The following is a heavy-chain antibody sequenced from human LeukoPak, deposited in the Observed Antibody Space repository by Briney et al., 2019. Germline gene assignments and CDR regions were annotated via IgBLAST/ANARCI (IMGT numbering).Heavy chain of an antibody. D-gene: IGHD3-16*02. V-gene: IGHV7-4-1*02. CDR2: INTNTGNP. Sequence: ASVKVSCKASGGTFSSYAISWVRQAPGQGLEWMGWINTNTGNPTYAQGFTGRFVFSLDTSVSTAYLQISSLKAEDTAVYYCARVAYDYVWGSYHWFDPWGQGTLVTVSS. CDR1: GGTFSSYA. J-gene: IGHJ5*02. CDR3: ARVAYDYVWGSYHWFDP.